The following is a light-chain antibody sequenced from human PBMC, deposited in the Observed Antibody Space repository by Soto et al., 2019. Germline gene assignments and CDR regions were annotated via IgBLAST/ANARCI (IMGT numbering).Light chain of an antibody. J-gene: IGKJ1*01. CDR1: QSISSW. CDR2: KAS. Sequence: DIQMTQSTSTLSASVGDRVTITCRASQSISSWLAWYQQKPGKAPKLLIYKASSLESGVPSRFSGSGSGTEFTLTISSLQPDDLAAYYCQQYNNFPWTFGQGTKVEIK. V-gene: IGKV1-5*03. CDR3: QQYNNFPWT.